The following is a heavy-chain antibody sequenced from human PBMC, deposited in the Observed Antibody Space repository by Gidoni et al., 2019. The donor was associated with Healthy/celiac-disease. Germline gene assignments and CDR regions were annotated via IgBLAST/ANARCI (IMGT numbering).Heavy chain of an antibody. J-gene: IGHJ5*02. CDR3: ARGRRGYSDGVIGIWFDP. Sequence: VQLVQSGAEGKKPGASVKVCCKASGYTFTSPVIYRSRQATGKGLEWMGWMNPNSGKTSYAQKFHGRDTMTRNTSISTANMELSSLRSEDTTVYYGARGRRGYSDGVIGIWFDPWGQGTLVTVSS. D-gene: IGHD5-18*01. V-gene: IGHV1-8*01. CDR1: GYTFTSPV. CDR2: MNPNSGKT.